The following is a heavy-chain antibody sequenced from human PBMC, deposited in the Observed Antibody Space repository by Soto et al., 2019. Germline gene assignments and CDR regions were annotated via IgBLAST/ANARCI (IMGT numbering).Heavy chain of an antibody. D-gene: IGHD6-19*01. CDR1: GGSFSGYS. J-gene: IGHJ6*02. V-gene: IGHV4-30-2*01. CDR3: ATDRGSGWYRGVYDGMDV. CDR2: IYHSGST. Sequence: SETLSLTCAVYGGSFSGYSWSWVRQPPGKGLEWIGYIYHSGSTYYNPSLKSRVTISVDRSKNQFSLKLSSVTAADTAVYYCATDRGSGWYRGVYDGMDVWGQGTTVTVSS.